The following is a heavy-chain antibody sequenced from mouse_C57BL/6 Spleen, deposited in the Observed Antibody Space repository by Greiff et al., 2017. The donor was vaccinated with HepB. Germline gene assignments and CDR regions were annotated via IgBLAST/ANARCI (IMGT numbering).Heavy chain of an antibody. CDR2: ISDGGSYT. J-gene: IGHJ2*01. D-gene: IGHD1-1*01. CDR3: ARDPYGSSSGFDY. Sequence: EVHLVESGGGLVKPGGSLKLSCAASGFTFSSYAMSWVRQTPEKRLEWVATISDGGSYTYYPDNVKGRFTISRDNAKNNLYLQMSHLKSEDTAMYYCARDPYGSSSGFDYWGQGTTLTVSS. CDR1: GFTFSSYA. V-gene: IGHV5-4*01.